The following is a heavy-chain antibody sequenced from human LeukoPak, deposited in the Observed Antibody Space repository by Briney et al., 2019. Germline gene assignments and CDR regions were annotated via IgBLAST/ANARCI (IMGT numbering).Heavy chain of an antibody. CDR1: GFTFSGYN. Sequence: GGSLRLSCAASGFTFSGYNIHWVRQAPGKGLEWVSSISSSSSYIYYADSVKGRFTISRDNAKNSLYLQMNSLRAEDTAVYYCARIFSSPEFDPWGQGTLVTVSS. J-gene: IGHJ5*02. V-gene: IGHV3-21*01. CDR3: ARIFSSPEFDP. CDR2: ISSSSSYI. D-gene: IGHD6-13*01.